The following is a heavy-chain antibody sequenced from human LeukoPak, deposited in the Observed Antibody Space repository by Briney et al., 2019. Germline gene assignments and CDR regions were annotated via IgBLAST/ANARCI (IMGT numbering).Heavy chain of an antibody. CDR3: ANSGYNRFDY. J-gene: IGHJ4*02. CDR2: ISVSGSGGST. V-gene: IGHV3-23*01. CDR1: GVTLTNAS. Sequence: PVRSLRLSCAASGVTLTNASMGWVCQAPRKGLGWGSSISVSGSGGSTYYAASVEGRFTISRDSSKYTWDLPMNSLMTQVTTTDYCANSGYNRFDYRGQGTRATVSS. D-gene: IGHD5-24*01.